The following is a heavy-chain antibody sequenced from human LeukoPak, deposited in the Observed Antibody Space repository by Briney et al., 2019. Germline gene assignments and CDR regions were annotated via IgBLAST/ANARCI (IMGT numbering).Heavy chain of an antibody. CDR3: ARDQVECTGGTCQSRVGFDF. Sequence: SETLSLTCTVSGDSISNGVKYWSWIRQHPGRGLEWIGYIYHSGRSYYNPSLKSRITMSVDTSKNQFSLNLSSVTATDTAVYYCARDQVECTGGTCQSRVGFDFWGQGTLVTVSS. D-gene: IGHD2-8*02. CDR1: GDSISNGVKY. V-gene: IGHV4-31*03. CDR2: IYHSGRS. J-gene: IGHJ4*02.